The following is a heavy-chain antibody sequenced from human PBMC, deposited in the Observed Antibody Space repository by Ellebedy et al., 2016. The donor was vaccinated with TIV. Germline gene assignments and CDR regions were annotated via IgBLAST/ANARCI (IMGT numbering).Heavy chain of an antibody. CDR3: ASLRGYNYGVNPSADLEI. V-gene: IGHV3-33*01. Sequence: GGSLRLSCEASGFTPSNYGIHWVRQAPSKGLEWVAVIGSDVTSQYYAASVKGRFTISRDSSKNTVYLQMNSLRAEDTAVYHCASLRGYNYGVNPSADLEIWGQGTMVTVSS. J-gene: IGHJ3*01. D-gene: IGHD5-18*01. CDR2: IGSDVTSQ. CDR1: GFTPSNYG.